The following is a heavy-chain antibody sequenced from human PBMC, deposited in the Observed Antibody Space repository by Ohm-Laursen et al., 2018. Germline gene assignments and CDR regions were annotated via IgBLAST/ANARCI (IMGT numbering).Heavy chain of an antibody. Sequence: SLRLSCAASGFTFSDYYMSWIRQAPGKGLEWVSYISSSGSTIYYADSEKGRLTISRDNAKNSLYLQMNSLRVEDTAVYYCAREIPHYNRVYHFDLWGRGTLVSVSS. V-gene: IGHV3-11*01. CDR3: AREIPHYNRVYHFDL. CDR2: ISSSGSTI. J-gene: IGHJ2*01. D-gene: IGHD1-14*01. CDR1: GFTFSDYY.